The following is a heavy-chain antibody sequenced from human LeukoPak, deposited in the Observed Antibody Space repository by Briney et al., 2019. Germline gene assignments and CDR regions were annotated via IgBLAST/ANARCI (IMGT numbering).Heavy chain of an antibody. J-gene: IGHJ4*02. CDR2: IYHSGST. CDR3: ARLLSGGPFDY. CDR1: GRSISSGGYS. D-gene: IGHD3-3*01. Sequence: PSQTLSLTCAVSGRSISSGGYSWSWIRQPPGKGLEWIGYIYHSGSTYYNPSLESRVTISVDTSKNQFSLKLSSVTAADTAIYYCARLLSGGPFDYWGQGTLVPVSS. V-gene: IGHV4-30-2*01.